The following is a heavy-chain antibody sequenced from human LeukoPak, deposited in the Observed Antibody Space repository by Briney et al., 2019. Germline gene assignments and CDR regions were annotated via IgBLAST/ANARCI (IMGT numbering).Heavy chain of an antibody. J-gene: IGHJ3*02. CDR2: FDPEDGET. V-gene: IGHV1-24*01. Sequence: ASVKVSCKVSGYTLTELSMHWVRQAPGKGLEWMGGFDPEDGETIYAQKFQGRVTMTEDTSTNTAYMELSSLRSEDTAVYYCATSVVPAAIQLHGAFDIWGQGTMVTVSS. CDR3: ATSVVPAAIQLHGAFDI. D-gene: IGHD2-2*02. CDR1: GYTLTELS.